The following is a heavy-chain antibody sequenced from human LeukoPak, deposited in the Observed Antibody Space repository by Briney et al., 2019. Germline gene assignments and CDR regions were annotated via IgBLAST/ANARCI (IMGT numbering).Heavy chain of an antibody. J-gene: IGHJ6*02. V-gene: IGHV4-59*01. Sequence: SETLSLTCTVSGGSISSYYWSWIRQPPGKGLEWIGYIYYSGSTNYNPSLKSRVTISVDTSKNQFSLKLSSVTAADTAVYYCARDHGWERDDILTGYREDHSNYYYYYGMDVWGQGTTVTVSS. CDR3: ARDHGWERDDILTGYREDHSNYYYYYGMDV. D-gene: IGHD3-9*01. CDR2: IYYSGST. CDR1: GGSISSYY.